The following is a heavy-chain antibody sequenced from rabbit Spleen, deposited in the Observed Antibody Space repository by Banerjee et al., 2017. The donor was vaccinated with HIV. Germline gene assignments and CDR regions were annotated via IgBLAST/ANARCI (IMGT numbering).Heavy chain of an antibody. CDR1: GFDFSVYG. D-gene: IGHD2-1*01. V-gene: IGHV1S45*01. CDR3: ARGSAAMTMVITGFYLNL. CDR2: IDPIFGRT. Sequence: EQLEESGGGLVKPEGSLTLTCKASGFDFSVYGLSWVRQAPGKGLEWIGYIDPIFGRTYYASWVNGRFTISRTSSTTVTLEMTSLTAADTATYFCARGSAAMTMVITGFYLNLWGQGTLVTVS. J-gene: IGHJ4*01.